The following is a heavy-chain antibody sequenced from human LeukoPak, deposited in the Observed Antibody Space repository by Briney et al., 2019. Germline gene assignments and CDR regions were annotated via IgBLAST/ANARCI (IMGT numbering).Heavy chain of an antibody. V-gene: IGHV1-8*01. J-gene: IGHJ4*02. CDR2: MNPNSGNT. CDR3: ARGNHDYGDYEGY. D-gene: IGHD4-17*01. Sequence: ASVKVSCKASGYTFTSYDIDWVRQATGQGLEWMGWMNPNSGNTGYAQKFQGRVTMTRNTSISTAYMELSSLRSEDTAVYYCARGNHDYGDYEGYWGQGTLVTVSS. CDR1: GYTFTSYD.